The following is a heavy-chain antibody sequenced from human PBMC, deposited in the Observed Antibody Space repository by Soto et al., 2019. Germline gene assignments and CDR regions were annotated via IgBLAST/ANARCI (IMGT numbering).Heavy chain of an antibody. CDR3: ARVVRIAALNYWFDP. Sequence: GGSLRLSCAASGFTFSDYYMSWIRQAPGKGLEWVSYISSSGSTIYYADSVKGRFTISRDNAKNSLYLQMNSLRAGDTAVYYCARVVRIAALNYWFDPWGQGTLVTVSS. D-gene: IGHD6-6*01. CDR2: ISSSGSTI. V-gene: IGHV3-11*01. J-gene: IGHJ5*02. CDR1: GFTFSDYY.